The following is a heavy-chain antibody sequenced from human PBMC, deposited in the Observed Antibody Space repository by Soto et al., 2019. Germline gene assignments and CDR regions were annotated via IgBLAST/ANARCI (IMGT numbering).Heavy chain of an antibody. V-gene: IGHV1-18*01. J-gene: IGHJ6*02. CDR2: ISAYNGNT. D-gene: IGHD4-17*01. Sequence: GASVKVSCKASGYTFTSYGISWVRQAPGQGLEWMGWISAYNGNTNYAQKLQGRVTMTTDTSTSTAYMELRSLRSDDTAVYYCAISTVTTSDYYGMDVWGQGTTVTVSS. CDR3: AISTVTTSDYYGMDV. CDR1: GYTFTSYG.